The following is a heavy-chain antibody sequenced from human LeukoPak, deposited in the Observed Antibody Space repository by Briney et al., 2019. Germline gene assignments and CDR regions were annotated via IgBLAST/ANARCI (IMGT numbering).Heavy chain of an antibody. Sequence: EASVKVSCKASGYTFTDYYMHWVRQAPGQGFEWMGWINPNDGDTNYAQKFQGRVTMTRDTSISTAHIEVSRLRSDDTAVYYCARAKFLYCSSSTCLFDYWGQGTLVTVSS. CDR2: INPNDGDT. CDR3: ARAKFLYCSSSTCLFDY. D-gene: IGHD2-2*01. CDR1: GYTFTDYY. V-gene: IGHV1-2*02. J-gene: IGHJ4*02.